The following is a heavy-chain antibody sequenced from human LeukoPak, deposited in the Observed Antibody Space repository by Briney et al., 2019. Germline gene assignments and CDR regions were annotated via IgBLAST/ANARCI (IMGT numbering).Heavy chain of an antibody. J-gene: IGHJ4*02. CDR1: AGSISTYY. D-gene: IGHD1-26*01. V-gene: IGHV4-59*01. CDR2: IFYSGST. Sequence: PSQTLSLTCTVSAGSISTYYWSWIRQPPGKGLEWIGYIFYSGSTKYNPSLKSRATISVDTSKKQFSLKLSSVTAADTAVYYCARGCSANYGRIDYWGQGTLVTVSS. CDR3: ARGCSANYGRIDY.